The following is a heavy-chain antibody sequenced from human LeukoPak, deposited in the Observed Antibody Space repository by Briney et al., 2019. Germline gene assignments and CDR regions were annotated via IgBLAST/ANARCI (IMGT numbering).Heavy chain of an antibody. CDR3: ARDDFWSGYYRYDP. V-gene: IGHV3-66*02. Sequence: GGSLRLSCAASGFTVSSNYMSWVRRAPGKGLEWVSVIYSGGSTYYADSVKGRFTISRDNSKNTLYLQINSLRAEDTAVYYCARDDFWSGYYRYDPWGQGTLVTVSS. CDR1: GFTVSSNY. D-gene: IGHD3-3*01. J-gene: IGHJ5*02. CDR2: IYSGGST.